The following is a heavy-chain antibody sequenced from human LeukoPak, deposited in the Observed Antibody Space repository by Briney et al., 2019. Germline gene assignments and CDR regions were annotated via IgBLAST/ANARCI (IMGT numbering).Heavy chain of an antibody. CDR2: INPSGGST. D-gene: IGHD3-10*01. V-gene: IGHV1-46*01. CDR1: GYTFTSYY. CDR3: ARTGGSGSYYYYYMDV. J-gene: IGHJ6*03. Sequence: ASVKVSCKASGYTFTSYYMHWVRQAPGQGLEWMGIINPSGGSTSYAQKFQGRVTITADKSTSTAYMELSSLRSEDTAVYYCARTGGSGSYYYYYMDVWGKGTTVTVSS.